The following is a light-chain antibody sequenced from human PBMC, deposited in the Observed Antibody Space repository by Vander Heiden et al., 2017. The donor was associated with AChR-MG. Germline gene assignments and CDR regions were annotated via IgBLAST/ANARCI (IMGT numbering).Light chain of an antibody. J-gene: IGLJ1*01. CDR3: QAWDSSTFDV. CDR1: KLGDKY. V-gene: IGLV3-1*01. Sequence: SYELTQPPSVSVSPGQTASITCSGDKLGDKYACWYQQKPGQSPVRVIYQDSKRPSGIPERFSGSNSGNTETLTISGTQAMDEADYYCQAWDSSTFDVFGTGTKVTGL. CDR2: QDS.